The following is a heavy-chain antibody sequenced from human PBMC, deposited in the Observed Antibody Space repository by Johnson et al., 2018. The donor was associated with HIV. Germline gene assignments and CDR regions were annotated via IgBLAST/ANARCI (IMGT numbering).Heavy chain of an antibody. Sequence: QMLLVESGGGLVKPGGSLRLSCAASGFTFSDYYMSWIRQAPGKGLEWSSYISRSGSTISYADSVKGRFPISRDNAKNSLYLQMNSLRAEDTAVYYCARVITIFRVAPRYAFDIWGQGTMVTVSS. J-gene: IGHJ3*02. CDR2: ISRSGSTI. CDR1: GFTFSDYY. D-gene: IGHD3-3*01. CDR3: ARVITIFRVAPRYAFDI. V-gene: IGHV3-11*04.